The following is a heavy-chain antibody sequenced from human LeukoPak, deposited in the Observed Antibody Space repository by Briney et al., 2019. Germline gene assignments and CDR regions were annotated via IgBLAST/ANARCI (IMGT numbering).Heavy chain of an antibody. D-gene: IGHD5-18*01. CDR2: TSSASSYI. CDR1: GFTFSSYT. V-gene: IGHV3-21*01. J-gene: IGHJ6*02. CDR3: TRDQGYNYGSFYYYHGMDV. Sequence: PGGSLRLSCAASGFTFSSYTMNWVRQAPGRGLEWVLSTSSASSYIYYADSEKGRFTPSRDNAKDSLYLQMDSLRAEDTAVYYCTRDQGYNYGSFYYYHGMDVWGQGTTVTVSS.